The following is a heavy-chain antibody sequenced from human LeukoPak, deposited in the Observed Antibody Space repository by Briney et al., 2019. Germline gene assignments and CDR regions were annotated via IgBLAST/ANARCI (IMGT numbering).Heavy chain of an antibody. J-gene: IGHJ4*02. Sequence: SQTLSLTRTVSGGSISSGSYYWSWIRQPAGKGLEWIGRIYTSGSTNYNPSLKSRVTISVDTSKNQFSLKLSSVTAADTAVYYCARGRYYDSSGYYYWGQGTLVTVSS. CDR3: ARGRYYDSSGYYY. D-gene: IGHD3-22*01. CDR1: GGSISSGSYY. CDR2: IYTSGST. V-gene: IGHV4-61*02.